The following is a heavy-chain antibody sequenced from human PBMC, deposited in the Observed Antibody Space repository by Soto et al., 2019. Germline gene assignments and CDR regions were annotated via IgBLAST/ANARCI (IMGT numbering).Heavy chain of an antibody. CDR1: GFTFSDHQ. Sequence: GSLRLSCAASGFTFSDHQMNWVRQAPGRGLEWVSVIYSSGTTYYGDSVKGRFTISRDNSKNTLYLQMNSLRTEDTALYYCARAGSPFHSDSTGYWGFDYWGQGTLVTVPS. CDR2: IYSSGTT. V-gene: IGHV3-53*01. D-gene: IGHD3-9*01. CDR3: ARAGSPFHSDSTGYWGFDY. J-gene: IGHJ4*02.